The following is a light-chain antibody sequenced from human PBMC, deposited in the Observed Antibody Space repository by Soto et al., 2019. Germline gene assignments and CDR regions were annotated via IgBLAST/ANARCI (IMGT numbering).Light chain of an antibody. CDR3: QQYEIYPIT. CDR1: QSINSW. CDR2: KAS. Sequence: DIQMTQSPSTLSASVGDRVTITCRASQSINSWLAWYQQKPGKAPKLLIYKASSLESGVPSRFSGSGSGTEFTLTISSLQPDDFAAYSRQQYEIYPITFGQGTRLEIK. V-gene: IGKV1-5*03. J-gene: IGKJ5*01.